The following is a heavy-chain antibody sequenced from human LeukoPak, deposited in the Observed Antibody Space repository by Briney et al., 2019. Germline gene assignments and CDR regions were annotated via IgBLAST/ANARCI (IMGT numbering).Heavy chain of an antibody. CDR2: IHSSGST. Sequence: SETLSLTCTVSGVSIISYYWSWIRQPPGKGLEWIAFIHSSGSTYYSPPLKSRVTISLDTSRNQFSLKLNSVTAADTAVYYCAKSNGHGLIDIWGQGTMVTVSS. CDR1: GVSIISYY. D-gene: IGHD2-8*01. V-gene: IGHV4-59*12. CDR3: AKSNGHGLIDI. J-gene: IGHJ3*02.